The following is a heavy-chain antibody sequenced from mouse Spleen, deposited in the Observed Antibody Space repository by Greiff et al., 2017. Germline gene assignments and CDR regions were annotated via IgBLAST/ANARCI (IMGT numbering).Heavy chain of an antibody. CDR2: INYDGSST. Sequence: EVKLMESEGGLVQPGSSMKLSCTASGFTFSDYYMAWVRQVPEKGLEWVANINYDGSSTYYLDSLKSRFIISRDNAKNILYLQMSSLKSEDTATYYCARVRYDYDYYYAMDYWGQGTSVTVSS. CDR3: ARVRYDYDYYYAMDY. D-gene: IGHD2-4*01. J-gene: IGHJ4*01. V-gene: IGHV5-16*01. CDR1: GFTFSDYY.